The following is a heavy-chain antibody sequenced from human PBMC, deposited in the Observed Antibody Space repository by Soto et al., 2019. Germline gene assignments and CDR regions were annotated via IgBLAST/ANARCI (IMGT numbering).Heavy chain of an antibody. V-gene: IGHV1-46*01. Sequence: ASVKVSCKASGYTFTSYYMHWVRQAPGQGLEWMGIINASNGSTSYAQKFQGRVTMTTDTSTSTAYMELRSLRSDDTAVYYCARGDSYYDFWSGYYGSDYYYMDVWGKGTTVTVSS. CDR1: GYTFTSYY. CDR3: ARGDSYYDFWSGYYGSDYYYMDV. CDR2: INASNGST. J-gene: IGHJ6*03. D-gene: IGHD3-3*01.